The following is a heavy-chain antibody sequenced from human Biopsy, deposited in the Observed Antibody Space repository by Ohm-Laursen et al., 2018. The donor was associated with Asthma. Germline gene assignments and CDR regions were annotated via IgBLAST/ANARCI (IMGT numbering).Heavy chain of an antibody. V-gene: IGHV3-30*03. D-gene: IGHD3-22*01. CDR1: GFVFSQCG. CDR2: VSSDGHNK. CDR3: ARQSGQEYGDSIPFDT. Sequence: SLRLSCTAPGFVFSQCGMHWVRQGPGKGLEWVALVSSDGHNKYYEDSVKGRFTISRDNSRNRLYLQINSLTVEDSAVYFCARQSGQEYGDSIPFDTWGQGTKVAVSS. J-gene: IGHJ3*02.